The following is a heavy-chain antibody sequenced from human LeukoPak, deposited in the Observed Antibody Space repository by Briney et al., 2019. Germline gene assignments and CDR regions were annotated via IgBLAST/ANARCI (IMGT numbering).Heavy chain of an antibody. D-gene: IGHD3-22*01. Sequence: GGSLRLSCVASGFTFSSYGMHWVRQAPGKGLEWVAFMRYDGSNKYYADSVKGRFTISRDNSKNKLYPQMNSLRAEDTAVYYCTKINYDSSGYYSYDYYYYYMDVWGKGTTVTVSS. CDR3: TKINYDSSGYYSYDYYYYYMDV. CDR1: GFTFSSYG. J-gene: IGHJ6*03. CDR2: MRYDGSNK. V-gene: IGHV3-30*02.